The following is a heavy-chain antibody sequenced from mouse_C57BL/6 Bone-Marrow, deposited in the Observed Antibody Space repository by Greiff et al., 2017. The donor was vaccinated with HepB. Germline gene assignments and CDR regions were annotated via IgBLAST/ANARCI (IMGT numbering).Heavy chain of an antibody. J-gene: IGHJ3*01. CDR3: ARGGWFYDDDEPFAY. Sequence: VQLQQPGAELVKPGASVQMSCKASGYTFTSYWITWVKQRPGQGLEWIGDIYPGSGSTNYNEKFKSKATLTVDTSSSIAYMQLSSLTSEDSAVYYCARGGWFYDDDEPFAYWCQGTLVTVSA. V-gene: IGHV1-55*01. D-gene: IGHD2-4*01. CDR2: IYPGSGST. CDR1: GYTFTSYW.